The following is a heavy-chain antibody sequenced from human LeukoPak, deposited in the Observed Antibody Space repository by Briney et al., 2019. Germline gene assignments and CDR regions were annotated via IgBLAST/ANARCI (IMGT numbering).Heavy chain of an antibody. CDR2: IYHSGST. J-gene: IGHJ4*02. CDR1: GYSISSGFY. Sequence: SETLSLTCTVSGYSISSGFYWGWIRQPPGKGLECIGSIYHSGSTYYNPSLKSRVIISVDTSKNQFSLNLSSVTAADTAMYYCARAVGTSRNFFDYWGQGTLVTVSS. V-gene: IGHV4-38-2*02. CDR3: ARAVGTSRNFFDY. D-gene: IGHD4-23*01.